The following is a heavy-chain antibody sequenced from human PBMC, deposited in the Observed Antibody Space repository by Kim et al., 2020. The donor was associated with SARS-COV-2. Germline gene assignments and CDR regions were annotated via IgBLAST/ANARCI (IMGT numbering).Heavy chain of an antibody. Sequence: ASVKVSCKASGYTFTGYYMHWVRQAPGQGLEWMGWINPNSGGTNYAQKFQGRVTMTRDTSISTAYMELSRLRSDDTAVYYCARLWFGDRGYYYYYYGMDVWGQRTTVTVSS. D-gene: IGHD3-10*01. CDR1: GYTFTGYY. CDR3: ARLWFGDRGYYYYYYGMDV. CDR2: INPNSGGT. V-gene: IGHV1-2*02. J-gene: IGHJ6*02.